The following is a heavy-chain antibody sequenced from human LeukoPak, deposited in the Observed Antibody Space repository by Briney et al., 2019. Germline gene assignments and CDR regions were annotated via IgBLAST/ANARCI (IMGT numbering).Heavy chain of an antibody. CDR2: INPNSGGT. Sequence: ASVKVSCKASGYPFTGYYMHWVRQAPGQGLEWMGWINPNSGGTNYAQKFQGRVTMTRDTSISTAYMELSRLRSDDTAVYYCAREAPCGIAVACEFDYWGQGTLVTVSS. V-gene: IGHV1-2*02. CDR3: AREAPCGIAVACEFDY. J-gene: IGHJ4*02. CDR1: GYPFTGYY. D-gene: IGHD6-19*01.